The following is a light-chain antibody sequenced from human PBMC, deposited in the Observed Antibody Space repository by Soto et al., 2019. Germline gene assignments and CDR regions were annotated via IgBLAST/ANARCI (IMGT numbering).Light chain of an antibody. Sequence: QSALTQPTSVSGSAGQSITISCTGTSSDVGGYNYVSWYQQHPGKAPKLMIYEVSNRPSGVSNRFSGSKSGNTASLTISGLQAEDEADYYCSSYTRNSTLVFGGGTKLTVL. CDR1: SSDVGGYNY. V-gene: IGLV2-14*01. J-gene: IGLJ2*01. CDR2: EVS. CDR3: SSYTRNSTLV.